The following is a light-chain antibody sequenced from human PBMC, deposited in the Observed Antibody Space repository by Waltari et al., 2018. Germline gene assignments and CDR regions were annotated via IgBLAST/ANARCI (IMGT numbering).Light chain of an antibody. J-gene: IGKJ2*01. CDR1: QSLLHTNNKNY. CDR2: WAS. CDR3: QQYYSTPNT. Sequence: DIVVTQSPDSLAVSLGERATINCKSSQSLLHTNNKNYLAWYQLRPGLPPKLLIYWASTRESGVPGRFSGSGSGTDFTLTISGLQAEDVAVYYCQQYYSTPNTFGQGTKLEIK. V-gene: IGKV4-1*01.